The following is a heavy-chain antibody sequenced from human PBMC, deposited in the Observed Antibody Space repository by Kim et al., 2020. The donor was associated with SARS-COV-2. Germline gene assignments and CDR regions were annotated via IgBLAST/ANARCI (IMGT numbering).Heavy chain of an antibody. CDR2: ISSSSSYI. CDR3: AREVAVAGTAGWFDP. D-gene: IGHD6-19*01. Sequence: GGSLRLSCAASGFTFSSYSMNWVRQAPGKGLEWFSSISSSSSYIYYADSVKGRFTISRDNAKNSLYLQMNSLRAEDTAVYYCAREVAVAGTAGWFDPWGQGTLVTVSS. V-gene: IGHV3-21*01. CDR1: GFTFSSYS. J-gene: IGHJ5*02.